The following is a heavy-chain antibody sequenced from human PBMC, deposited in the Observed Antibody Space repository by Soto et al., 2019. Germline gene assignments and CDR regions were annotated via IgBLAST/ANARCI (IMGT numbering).Heavy chain of an antibody. CDR1: SVSNAW. CDR3: PLPPLYGMDV. V-gene: IGHV3-15*07. CDR2: IKSKTDGGTT. J-gene: IGHJ6*02. Sequence: SVSNAWMNWVRQAPGKGLEWVGRIKSKTDGGTTDYAAPVKGRFTISRDDSKNTLYLQMNSLKTEDTAVYYCPLPPLYGMDVWGQGTTVTVSS.